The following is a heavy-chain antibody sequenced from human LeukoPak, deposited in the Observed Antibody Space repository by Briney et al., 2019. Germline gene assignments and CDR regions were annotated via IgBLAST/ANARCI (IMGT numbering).Heavy chain of an antibody. Sequence: ASVKVSCKVSGYTLTELSIHWVRQAPGKGLEWMGGFDPEDGETIYAQKFQGRVTMTEDTSTDTAYMELSSLRSEDTAVYYCARDQTYYDSSAHWGFDYWGQGTLVTVSS. CDR3: ARDQTYYDSSAHWGFDY. CDR2: FDPEDGET. CDR1: GYTLTELS. V-gene: IGHV1-24*01. D-gene: IGHD3-22*01. J-gene: IGHJ4*02.